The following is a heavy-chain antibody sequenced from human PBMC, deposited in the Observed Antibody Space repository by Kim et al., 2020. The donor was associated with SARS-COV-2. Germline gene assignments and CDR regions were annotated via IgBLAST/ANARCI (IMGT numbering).Heavy chain of an antibody. V-gene: IGHV3-11*01. D-gene: IGHD5-18*01. CDR2: ISSSGGSI. CDR3: AREGQIQRWFDY. Sequence: GGSLRLSCAASGFTFSGYYMSWVRQAPGKGLEWVSYISSSGGSIYYADSVKGRFTISRDNSKNSLYLQMNSLRAEDTAVYYCAREGQIQRWFDYWGQGTLVTVSS. J-gene: IGHJ4*02. CDR1: GFTFSGYY.